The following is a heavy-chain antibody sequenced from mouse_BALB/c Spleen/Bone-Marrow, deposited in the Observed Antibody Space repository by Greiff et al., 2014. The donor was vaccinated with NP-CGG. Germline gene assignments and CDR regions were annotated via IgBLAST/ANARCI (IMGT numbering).Heavy chain of an antibody. CDR3: ARWLPAMDY. CDR1: GYAFSSYW. J-gene: IGHJ4*01. Sequence: QVQLKESGAELVRPGSSVKISCKAFGYAFSSYWMSWVKQRPGQGLEWIGQIYPGDGDTNYNGKFKGKATLTADKSSSTAYMQLSSLTSEDSAVYFCARWLPAMDYWGQGTSVTVSS. CDR2: IYPGDGDT. V-gene: IGHV1-80*01. D-gene: IGHD2-2*01.